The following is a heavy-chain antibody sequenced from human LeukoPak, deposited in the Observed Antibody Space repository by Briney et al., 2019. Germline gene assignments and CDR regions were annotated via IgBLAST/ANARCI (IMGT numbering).Heavy chain of an antibody. J-gene: IGHJ4*02. CDR3: AKDIRTYYDFWSGHSQLDY. Sequence: PGGSLRLXCAGSGFTFSSYAMSWVRQAPGKGLEWVSAITSSGGSTYYADSVKGRFTISRDNSKSTLYLQMNSLRAEDTAVYYCAKDIRTYYDFWSGHSQLDYWGQGTLVTVSS. D-gene: IGHD3-3*01. CDR1: GFTFSSYA. CDR2: ITSSGGST. V-gene: IGHV3-23*01.